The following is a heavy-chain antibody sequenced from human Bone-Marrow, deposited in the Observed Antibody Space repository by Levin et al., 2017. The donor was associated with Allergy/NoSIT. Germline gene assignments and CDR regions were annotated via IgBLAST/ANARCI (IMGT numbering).Heavy chain of an antibody. V-gene: IGHV3-11*05. CDR1: GFTFSDYY. CDR2: ISSTSTFT. Sequence: GGSLRLSCAASGFTFSDYYMSWIRQAPGKGLEWVSYISSTSTFTNYADSVKGRFTISRDNAKNSLYLQMNSLRAENTAVYYCARAVRGYSYGPFDIWGQGTVVTVSS. J-gene: IGHJ3*02. CDR3: ARAVRGYSYGPFDI. D-gene: IGHD5-18*01.